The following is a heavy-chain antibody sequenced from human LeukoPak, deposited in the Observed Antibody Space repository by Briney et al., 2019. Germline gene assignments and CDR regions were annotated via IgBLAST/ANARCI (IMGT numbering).Heavy chain of an antibody. CDR2: ISGSGGST. D-gene: IGHD6-19*01. CDR1: GFTFSSYA. V-gene: IGHV3-23*01. J-gene: IGHJ4*02. CDR3: AKNIAVAGTGYFDY. Sequence: GASLRLSCAASGFTFSSYAMSWVRQAPGKGLVWVSAISGSGGSTYYADSVKGRFTISRDNSKNTLYLQMNSLRAEDTAVYYCAKNIAVAGTGYFDYWGQGTLVTVSS.